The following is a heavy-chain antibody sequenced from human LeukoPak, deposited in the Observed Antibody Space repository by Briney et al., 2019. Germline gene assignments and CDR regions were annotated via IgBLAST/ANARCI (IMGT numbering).Heavy chain of an antibody. CDR1: GFTVSSNY. CDR3: ARDSGRYYFDY. Sequence: PGGSLRLSCAASGFTVSSNYMSWVRQAPGKGLEWVSVIHSGGSTYYADSVKGRFTISRDNSKNTLYLQMNSLRAEDTAVYYCARDSGRYYFDYWGQGTLVTVSS. CDR2: IHSGGST. J-gene: IGHJ4*02. V-gene: IGHV3-53*01. D-gene: IGHD6-25*01.